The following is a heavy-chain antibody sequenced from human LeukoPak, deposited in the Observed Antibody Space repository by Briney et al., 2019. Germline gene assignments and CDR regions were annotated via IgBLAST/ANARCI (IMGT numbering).Heavy chain of an antibody. Sequence: GGSLRLSCAASGFTFTTYGMHWVRQAPGKGLEWVAFIRYDGGNKYYAGSVKGRFTMSRDNSKNSLYLQMNSLRAEDTAVYYCAKDRYYTSGSYFGYFDYWGQGTLVTVSS. J-gene: IGHJ4*02. D-gene: IGHD3-10*01. CDR3: AKDRYYTSGSYFGYFDY. CDR1: GFTFTTYG. V-gene: IGHV3-30*02. CDR2: IRYDGGNK.